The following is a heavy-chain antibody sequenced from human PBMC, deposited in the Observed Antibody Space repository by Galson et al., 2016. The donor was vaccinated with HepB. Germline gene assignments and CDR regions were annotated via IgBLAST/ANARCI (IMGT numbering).Heavy chain of an antibody. J-gene: IGHJ6*02. CDR1: GFTFNSYN. CDR2: ISSSSNYI. Sequence: SLRLSCAASGFTFNSYNMNWVRQAPGKGLEWVSSISSSSNYIYYADSVKGRFAISRDNSKNSLYLQMNSLRAEDTALYYCARGPYDSSGYGSTTTYYYYGLDVWGQGTTVTVSS. D-gene: IGHD3-22*01. V-gene: IGHV3-21*01. CDR3: ARGPYDSSGYGSTTTYYYYGLDV.